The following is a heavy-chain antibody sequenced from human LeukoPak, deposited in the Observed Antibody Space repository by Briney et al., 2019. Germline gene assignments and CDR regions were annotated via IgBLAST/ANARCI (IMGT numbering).Heavy chain of an antibody. CDR3: ARVDRHYDSSGYYYKFEY. Sequence: SETLSLTCTASSGSISRGDYYWSWIRQPPGKGLEWIGYIYYSGSTYYNPSLKSRVTISVDTSKNQFSLKLSSVTAADTAVYYCARVDRHYDSSGYYYKFEYWGQGTLVTVSS. J-gene: IGHJ4*02. CDR2: IYYSGST. CDR1: SGSISRGDYY. D-gene: IGHD3-22*01. V-gene: IGHV4-30-4*01.